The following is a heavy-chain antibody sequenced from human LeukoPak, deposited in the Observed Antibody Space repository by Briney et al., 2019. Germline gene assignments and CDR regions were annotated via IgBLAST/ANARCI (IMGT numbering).Heavy chain of an antibody. Sequence: GGSLRLSCAASGFTFGGYSMTWVRQAPGKGLEWAASINLDGSDRFYVGFVKGRFTISRDNADNSLYLQMNSLRAEDTAVYYCGRVIAGAIDYWGQGTLVTVSS. CDR1: GFTFGGYS. CDR3: GRVIAGAIDY. V-gene: IGHV3-7*01. CDR2: INLDGSDR. D-gene: IGHD6-13*01. J-gene: IGHJ4*02.